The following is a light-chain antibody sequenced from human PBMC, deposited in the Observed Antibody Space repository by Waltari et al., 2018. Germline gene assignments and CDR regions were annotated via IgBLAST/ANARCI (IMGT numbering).Light chain of an antibody. CDR3: HSPERLPAK. CDR1: PGFSKY. Sequence: SSRASPGFSKYLAWYHQRPGQAPRLLIYAASTWATGIPDRFSGSGSGTDLSLTISRLEPEDFAVYYCHSPERLPAKFGQAPKVEIK. CDR2: AAS. V-gene: IGKV3-20*01. J-gene: IGKJ1*01.